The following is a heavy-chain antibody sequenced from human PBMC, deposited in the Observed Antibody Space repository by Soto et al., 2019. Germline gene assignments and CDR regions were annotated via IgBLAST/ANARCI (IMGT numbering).Heavy chain of an antibody. V-gene: IGHV4-59*01. CDR1: GGSISSYY. CDR3: AREGLEGMDV. Sequence: NPSETLSLTCTVSGGSISSYYWSWIRQPPGKGLEWIGYIYYSGSTNYNPSLKSRVTISVDTSKNQFSLKLSSVTAADTAVYYCAREGLEGMDVWGQGTTVTVSS. J-gene: IGHJ6*02. D-gene: IGHD3-22*01. CDR2: IYYSGST.